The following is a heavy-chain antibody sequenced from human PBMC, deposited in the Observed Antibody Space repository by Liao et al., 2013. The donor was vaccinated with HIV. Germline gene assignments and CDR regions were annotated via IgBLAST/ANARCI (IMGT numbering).Heavy chain of an antibody. CDR1: GGSISSNY. J-gene: IGHJ4*02. Sequence: QVQLQESGPGLVKPSETLSLTCAVSGGSISSNYWSWIRQPAGKGLEWIGHIYTSGSTNYNPSLKSRVTMSVDTSKNQFSLKLSSVTAADTAVYYCARGGACSGGSCYSDYWGQGTLVTVSS. CDR3: ARGGACSGGSCYSDY. CDR2: IYTSGST. V-gene: IGHV4-4*07. D-gene: IGHD2-15*01.